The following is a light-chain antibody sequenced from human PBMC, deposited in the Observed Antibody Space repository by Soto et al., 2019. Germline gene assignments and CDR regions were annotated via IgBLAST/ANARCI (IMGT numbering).Light chain of an antibody. CDR3: QQTYKNSWT. CDR1: QSISSY. J-gene: IGKJ3*01. CDR2: AAS. Sequence: MSQSPASVSAYVEDRVPITCRASQSISSYLNWYQQKPGKAPKLLIYAASSLQSGVPSRFSGSGYATDFSLTISSLQPEDFATYYCQQTYKNSWTFGPGTKVD. V-gene: IGKV1-39*01.